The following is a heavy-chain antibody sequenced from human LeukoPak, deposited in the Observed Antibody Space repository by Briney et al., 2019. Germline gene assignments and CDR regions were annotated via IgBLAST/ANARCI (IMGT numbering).Heavy chain of an antibody. Sequence: PGGSLSLSCAASGFTFSYYAITWVRQAPGKGLEWVSGISDSGSTTSYADSVKGRFTISRDNSSNTLFLQMHNLRGEDTAMYYCALRVTTALNAFDIWGQGTMVTVS. CDR3: ALRVTTALNAFDI. V-gene: IGHV3-23*01. CDR2: ISDSGSTT. J-gene: IGHJ3*02. D-gene: IGHD1/OR15-1a*01. CDR1: GFTFSYYA.